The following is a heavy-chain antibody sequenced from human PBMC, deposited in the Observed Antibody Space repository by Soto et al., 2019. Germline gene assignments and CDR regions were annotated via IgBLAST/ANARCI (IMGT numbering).Heavy chain of an antibody. CDR3: ANSPVDTGTAGYYYGMDV. J-gene: IGHJ6*02. Sequence: GGSLRLSCAASGFTFSSYAMSWVRQAPGKGLEWVSAISGSGGSTYYADSVKGRFTISRDNSKNTLYLQMNSLRAEDTAVYYCANSPVDTGTAGYYYGMDVWGQGTTVTVSS. CDR1: GFTFSSYA. D-gene: IGHD5-18*01. V-gene: IGHV3-23*01. CDR2: ISGSGGST.